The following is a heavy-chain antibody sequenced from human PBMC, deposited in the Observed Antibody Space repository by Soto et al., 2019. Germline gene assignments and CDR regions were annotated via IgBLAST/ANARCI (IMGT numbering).Heavy chain of an antibody. D-gene: IGHD3-22*01. CDR2: ISYDGSNK. CDR1: GFTFSSYG. V-gene: IGHV3-30*18. Sequence: GGSLRLSCAASGFTFSSYGMHWVRQAPGKGLEWVAVISYDGSNKYYADSVKGRFTISRDNSKNTLYLQMNSLRAEDTAVYYCAKDSYYYDSSGYYYGGFDYWGQGTLVTVSS. CDR3: AKDSYYYDSSGYYYGGFDY. J-gene: IGHJ4*02.